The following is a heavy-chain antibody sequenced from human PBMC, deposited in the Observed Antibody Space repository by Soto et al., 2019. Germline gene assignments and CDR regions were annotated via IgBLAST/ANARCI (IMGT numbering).Heavy chain of an antibody. J-gene: IGHJ4*02. D-gene: IGHD3-22*01. Sequence: EVQLVESGGGLVQPGGSLRLSCAASGFTFSSYWMHWVRQAPGKGLVWVSRINSDGSSTSYADSVKGRFTISRDTAKNTLYLQMNSLRAEDTAVYDCARVVPYYYDSSGYGDYWGQGTLVTVSS. CDR3: ARVVPYYYDSSGYGDY. V-gene: IGHV3-74*01. CDR2: INSDGSST. CDR1: GFTFSSYW.